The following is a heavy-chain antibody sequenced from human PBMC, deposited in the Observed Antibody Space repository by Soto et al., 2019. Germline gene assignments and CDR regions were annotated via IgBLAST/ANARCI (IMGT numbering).Heavy chain of an antibody. CDR3: AKDMAGRPNCGMDI. D-gene: IGHD6-6*01. V-gene: IGHV3-9*01. Sequence: EVQLVESGGGLVKPGRSLRLSCTASGFTLADYAMHWVRQAPGKGLEWVSGISWNSGRIGSADSLKGRFTISRDNAKNSLYLPMNSLRAEDTALYYCAKDMAGRPNCGMDIWGQGTTVTVSS. CDR2: ISWNSGRI. J-gene: IGHJ6*02. CDR1: GFTLADYA.